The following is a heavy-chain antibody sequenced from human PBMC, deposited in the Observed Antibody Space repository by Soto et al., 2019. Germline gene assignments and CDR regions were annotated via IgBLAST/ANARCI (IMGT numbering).Heavy chain of an antibody. CDR2: IYSGGST. Sequence: EVQLVESGGGLIQPGGSLRLSCAASGFIVSSNYMSWVRQAPGKGLEWDSVIYSGGSTYYAASVKGRFTISRDHSKNTLYLQMNSLRVEDTAVYYCAREPAIPVASNGMDVWGQGTTVTVSS. D-gene: IGHD6-19*01. V-gene: IGHV3-53*01. CDR1: GFIVSSNY. J-gene: IGHJ6*02. CDR3: AREPAIPVASNGMDV.